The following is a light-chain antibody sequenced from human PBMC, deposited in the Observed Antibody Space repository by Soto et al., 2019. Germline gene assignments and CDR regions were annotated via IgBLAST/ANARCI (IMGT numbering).Light chain of an antibody. CDR2: DAS. Sequence: DIQMTQSPSTLSGSVVDSVTITCRASQSITIWLAWYQQKPGKAPKLLIYDASSLEGGVPSRFSGSGSGTEFTLTISGLQPDDFATYYCQQYNSFSWTFGQGTKVDIK. J-gene: IGKJ1*01. V-gene: IGKV1-5*01. CDR1: QSITIW. CDR3: QQYNSFSWT.